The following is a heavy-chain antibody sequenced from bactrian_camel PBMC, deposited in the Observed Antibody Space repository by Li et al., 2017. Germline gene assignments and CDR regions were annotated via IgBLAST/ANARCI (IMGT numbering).Heavy chain of an antibody. CDR2: INSSGGST. J-gene: IGHJ4*01. V-gene: IGHV3S1*01. CDR1: GYTYGRGP. D-gene: IGHD1*01. Sequence: HVQLVESGGGSVQAGGSLRLSCTTSGYTYGRGPMSWFRQAPGKGLEWVAVINSSGGSTYYRDSVMGRFTISEDKAKNTQYLQMDNLNTDDTAVYYCSSRACMYGSSGQGTQVTVS.